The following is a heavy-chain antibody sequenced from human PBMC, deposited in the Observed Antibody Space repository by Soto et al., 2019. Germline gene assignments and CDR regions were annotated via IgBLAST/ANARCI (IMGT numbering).Heavy chain of an antibody. CDR3: AGGDSILCSNDVCSFFYTHDMDV. V-gene: IGHV1-2*04. D-gene: IGHD2-21*01. CDR1: GHSFTDYH. CDR2: INPKSGGT. J-gene: IGHJ6*01. Sequence: ASVKVSCKESGHSFTDYHIHWVRQAPGQGLDWLGRINPKSGGTSTVQKVQAWVRMISDTSISTAYKELTMLRTDDTAMYYCAGGDSILCSNDVCSFFYTHDMDVW.